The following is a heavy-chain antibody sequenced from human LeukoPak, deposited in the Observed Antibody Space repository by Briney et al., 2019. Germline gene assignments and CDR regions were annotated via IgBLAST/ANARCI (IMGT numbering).Heavy chain of an antibody. Sequence: GASVKVSCKASGYTFTSYYFHWVRQAPGQGLEWKGWINPNTAGTNYAQKFLGGVTLTWDTSISTAYMELTRLTSDDTAVYYCATSAGDYRAGHYYYMGVWGKGTSVTVSS. D-gene: IGHD4-11*01. CDR2: INPNTAGT. CDR1: GYTFTSYY. CDR3: ATSAGDYRAGHYYYMGV. J-gene: IGHJ6*03. V-gene: IGHV1-2*02.